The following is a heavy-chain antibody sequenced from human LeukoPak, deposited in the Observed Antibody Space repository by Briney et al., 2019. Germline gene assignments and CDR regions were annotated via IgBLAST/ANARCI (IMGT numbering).Heavy chain of an antibody. D-gene: IGHD3-3*01. V-gene: IGHV3-30*02. CDR1: GFTFSSYG. CDR2: IRYDGSNK. J-gene: IGHJ6*03. Sequence: GGSLRLSCAASGFTFSSYGMHWVRQAPGKGLEWVAFIRYDGSNKYYADSVKGRFTISRDNSKNTLYLQMNSLRAEDTAVYYCAKDSASRMITIFGVVTPYYYYMDVWGKGTTVTVSS. CDR3: AKDSASRMITIFGVVTPYYYYMDV.